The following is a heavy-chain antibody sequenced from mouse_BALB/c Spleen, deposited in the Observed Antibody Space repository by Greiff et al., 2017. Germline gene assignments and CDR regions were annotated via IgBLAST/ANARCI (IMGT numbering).Heavy chain of an antibody. J-gene: IGHJ3*01. CDR2: IWGDGST. Sequence: VMLVESGPGLVAPSQSLSITCTVSGFSLTGYGVNWVRQPPGKGLEWLGMIWGDGSTDYNSALKSRLSISKDNSKSQVFLKMNSLQTDDTARYYCAREDYGSSFWFAYWGQGTLVTVSA. D-gene: IGHD1-1*01. CDR3: AREDYGSSFWFAY. V-gene: IGHV2-6-7*01. CDR1: GFSLTGYG.